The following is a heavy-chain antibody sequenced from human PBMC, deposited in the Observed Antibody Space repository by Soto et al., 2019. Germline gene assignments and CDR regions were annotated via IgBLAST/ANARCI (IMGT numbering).Heavy chain of an antibody. CDR1: GYTFTGNY. Sequence: GVAVKVCCKASGYTFTGNYIHWVRQAPEQGPEWMGEIGPESGATRYAQKFQGRVTMTRDMSITTVYMELNNLSPDDTAVYYCGRGRSGQIVVFYWGQGTPVTSPQ. CDR3: GRGRSGQIVVFY. D-gene: IGHD5-12*01. CDR2: IGPESGAT. J-gene: IGHJ4*02. V-gene: IGHV1-2*02.